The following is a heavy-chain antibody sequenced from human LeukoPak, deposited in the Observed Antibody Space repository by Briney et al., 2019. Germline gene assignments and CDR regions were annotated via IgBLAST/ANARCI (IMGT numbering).Heavy chain of an antibody. CDR3: ASHQYYDLPGGAFDI. CDR2: INHSGTT. Sequence: SETLSLTCAVYGGSFSGYYWSWIRQPPGKGLEWIGEINHSGTTYYNPSLKSRVTISVDTSKNQFSLNLRSVTAADTAVYYCASHQYYDLPGGAFDIWGLGTMVTVSS. J-gene: IGHJ3*02. V-gene: IGHV4-34*01. D-gene: IGHD3-3*01. CDR1: GGSFSGYY.